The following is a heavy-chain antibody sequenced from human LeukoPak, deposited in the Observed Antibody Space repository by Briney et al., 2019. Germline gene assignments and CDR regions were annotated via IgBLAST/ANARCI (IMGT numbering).Heavy chain of an antibody. D-gene: IGHD2-2*02. CDR3: ARVTCSSTSCYTRGNFDY. CDR2: ISSSSSYI. J-gene: IGHJ4*02. Sequence: PGGSLRLSCAASGFTFSSYSMNWVRQAPGKGLEWVSSISSSSSYIYYADSVKGRSTISRDNAKNSLYLQMNSLRAEDTTVYYCARVTCSSTSCYTRGNFDYWGQGTLVTVSS. V-gene: IGHV3-21*01. CDR1: GFTFSSYS.